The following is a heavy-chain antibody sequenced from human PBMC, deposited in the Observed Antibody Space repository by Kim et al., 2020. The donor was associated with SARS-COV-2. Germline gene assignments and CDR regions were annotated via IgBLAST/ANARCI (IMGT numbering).Heavy chain of an antibody. D-gene: IGHD3-10*01. CDR3: TREFYYKLDV. V-gene: IGHV3-53*01. CDR2: INSGGDT. Sequence: GGSLRVSCATSGVTVASTFMNWVRQAPGKGLEWIALINSGGDTRYADSVRGRFTISRDNSKNTLYLQLNSLRVEDTAVYYCTREFYYKLDVWGQGTTVTVSS. CDR1: GVTVASTF. J-gene: IGHJ6*02.